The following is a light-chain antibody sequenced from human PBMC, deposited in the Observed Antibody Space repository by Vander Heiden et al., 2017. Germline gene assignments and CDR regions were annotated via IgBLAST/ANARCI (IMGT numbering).Light chain of an antibody. CDR3: SAWDSSLSAVV. J-gene: IGLJ2*01. CDR1: SNNVGNQG. V-gene: IGLV10-54*04. CDR2: RNN. Sequence: QAGLTQPPSVSTGLRQTATLTYTGNSNNVGNQGAAWLQQHQGHPPKLLSYRNNSRPSGISERFSASRSGNTASLTITGLQPEDEADYYCSAWDSSLSAVVFGGGTKLTVL.